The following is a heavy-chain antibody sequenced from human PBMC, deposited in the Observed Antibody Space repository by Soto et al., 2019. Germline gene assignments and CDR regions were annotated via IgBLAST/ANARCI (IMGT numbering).Heavy chain of an antibody. Sequence: PGGSLRLSSAASGLTFSSYAMHWVRKTPGKGLEWVAVISYDGSNKYYADSVKGRLTISRDNSKNTLYLQMNSLRAEDTAVYYCARWGVGITGTTNYYYGMDVWGQGTTVTGSS. CDR3: ARWGVGITGTTNYYYGMDV. D-gene: IGHD1-7*01. J-gene: IGHJ6*02. V-gene: IGHV3-30-3*01. CDR2: ISYDGSNK. CDR1: GLTFSSYA.